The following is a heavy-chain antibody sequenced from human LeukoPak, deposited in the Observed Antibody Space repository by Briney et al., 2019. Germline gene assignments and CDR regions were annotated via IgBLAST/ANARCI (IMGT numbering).Heavy chain of an antibody. CDR2: IYYSGST. J-gene: IGHJ4*02. CDR1: GGSISSSSYY. D-gene: IGHD4-23*01. CDR3: ARHSRSRVVTDIDY. Sequence: PSETLSLTCTVSGGSISSSSYYWGWIRQPPGKGLEWIGSIYYSGSTYYNPSLKSRVTISVDTSKNQFSLKLSSVTAADTAVYYCARHSRSRVVTDIDYWGQGTLVTVSS. V-gene: IGHV4-39*01.